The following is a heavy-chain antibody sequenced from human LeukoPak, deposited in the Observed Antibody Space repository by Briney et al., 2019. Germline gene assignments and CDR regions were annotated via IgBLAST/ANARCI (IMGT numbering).Heavy chain of an antibody. CDR3: SRAEYSSSTRKHSFDY. CDR1: GFTFSSYI. CDR2: ISSSSSYI. D-gene: IGHD6-6*01. V-gene: IGHV3-21*01. Sequence: GGSLRLSCAASGFTFSSYIMNWVRQAPGKGLEWVSSISSSSSYIYYADSVKGRFSISRDNAKNSLYLQMNSLRAEDTAVYYCSRAEYSSSTRKHSFDYWGQGTLVTVSS. J-gene: IGHJ4*02.